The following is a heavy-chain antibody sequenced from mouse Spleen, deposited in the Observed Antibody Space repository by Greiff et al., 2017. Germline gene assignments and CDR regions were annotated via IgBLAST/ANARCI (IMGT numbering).Heavy chain of an antibody. CDR2: ISSGGGST. J-gene: IGHJ2*01. D-gene: IGHD2-10*02. V-gene: IGHV5-12-1*01. Sequence: EVQRVESGGGLVKLGGSLKLSCAASGFTFSSYYMSWVRQTPEKRLEWVATISSGGGSTYYPDSVKGRFTISRDNAKNTLYLQMSSLNSEDTAVYYCARDGKYGNPFDYWGQGTTLTVSS. CDR3: ARDGKYGNPFDY. CDR1: GFTFSSYY.